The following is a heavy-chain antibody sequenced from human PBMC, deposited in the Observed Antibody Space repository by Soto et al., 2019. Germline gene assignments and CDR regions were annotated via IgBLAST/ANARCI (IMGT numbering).Heavy chain of an antibody. J-gene: IGHJ6*02. D-gene: IGHD3-3*01. CDR2: IYYSGNT. Sequence: QVQLLESGPGLLKPSETLSLTCSVSGGSMSPFYWSWIRQSPRKGLEWIGYIYYSGNTNYNPSLKSRGTISVDTSKDQFSLRLSSVTAADSAVYYCARGVYDYWSGYYAGSGLDVWGQGTTVIVSS. CDR1: GGSMSPFY. CDR3: ARGVYDYWSGYYAGSGLDV. V-gene: IGHV4-59*01.